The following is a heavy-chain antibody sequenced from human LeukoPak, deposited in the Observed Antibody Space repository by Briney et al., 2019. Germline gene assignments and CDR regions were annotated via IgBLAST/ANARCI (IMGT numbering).Heavy chain of an antibody. CDR3: RVAATLRYYYYYMDV. CDR1: GYTFTSYY. V-gene: IGHV1-2*02. CDR2: INPNSGGT. J-gene: IGHJ6*03. Sequence: ASVKVSCKASGYTFTSYYLYWVRQAPGQGLEWMGWINPNSGGTNYAQKFQGRVTMTRDTSISTAYMELSRLRSDDTAVYYCRVAATLRYYYYYMDVWGKGTTVTVSS. D-gene: IGHD2-15*01.